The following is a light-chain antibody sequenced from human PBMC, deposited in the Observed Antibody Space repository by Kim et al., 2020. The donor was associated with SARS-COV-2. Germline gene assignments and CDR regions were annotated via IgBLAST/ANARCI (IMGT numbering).Light chain of an antibody. Sequence: SPVEQTCLSCRASRGVTSTYLAWSPQKPGHARRLLIYLASSTATGIPDRFSGSGSGTEFTLTISRLEPEDFAVYYCHHYGSPPSTFCQGTRLEIK. V-gene: IGKV3-20*01. CDR2: LAS. CDR3: HHYGSPPST. CDR1: RGVTSTY. J-gene: IGKJ5*01.